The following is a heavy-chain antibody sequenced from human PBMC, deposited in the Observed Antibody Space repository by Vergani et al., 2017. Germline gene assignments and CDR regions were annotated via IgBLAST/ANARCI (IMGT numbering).Heavy chain of an antibody. Sequence: QVQLVESGGGVVQPGRSLRLSCAASGFTFSSYGMHWVRQAPGKGLEWVAVIWYDGSNKYYADSVKGRFTISRDNSKNTLYLQMNSLRAEDTAVYYCVGSSPLYYYYYMDVWGKGTTVTVSS. CDR3: VGSSPLYYYYYMDV. J-gene: IGHJ6*03. CDR2: IWYDGSNK. CDR1: GFTFSSYG. D-gene: IGHD6-6*01. V-gene: IGHV3-33*01.